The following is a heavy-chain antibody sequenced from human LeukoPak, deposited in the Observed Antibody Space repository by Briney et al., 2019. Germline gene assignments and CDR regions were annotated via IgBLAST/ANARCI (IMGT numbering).Heavy chain of an antibody. CDR3: AKDLGSSAWYIDY. J-gene: IGHJ4*02. Sequence: PGGSLRLSCAASGFPFSTYGVYWVRQAPGKGLEWVSSNSGGSSYYADSVKGRFTISRDNSKNTLYLQMNSLRAEDTAVYYCAKDLGSSAWYIDYWGQGTLVTVSS. CDR2: NSGGSS. D-gene: IGHD6-19*01. V-gene: IGHV3-23*01. CDR1: GFPFSTYG.